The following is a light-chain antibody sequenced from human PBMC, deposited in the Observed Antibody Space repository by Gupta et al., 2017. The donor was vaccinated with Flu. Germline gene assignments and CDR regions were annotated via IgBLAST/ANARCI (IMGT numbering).Light chain of an antibody. CDR2: EVT. V-gene: IGLV2-14*01. CDR1: RGDIGDYKY. CDR3: SSYATTDTLV. J-gene: IGLJ1*01. Sequence: ITNSCTGTRGDIGDYKYVSWYHQCPGKAHKLIIFEVTNRPSGISSRFSGSKSGNTASLTISGLQAEDEADYFCSSYATTDTLVFGSGTTVTV.